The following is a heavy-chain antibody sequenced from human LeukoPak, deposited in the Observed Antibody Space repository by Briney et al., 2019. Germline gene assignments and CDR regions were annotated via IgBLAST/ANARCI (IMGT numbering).Heavy chain of an antibody. J-gene: IGHJ4*02. Sequence: ASVKVSCKASGYTFTSYAMNWVRQAPGQGLEWMGWINTNTGNPTYAQGFTGRFVFSLDTSVSTAYLQISSLKAEDTAVYYCASLSGGYYGSGSYSPDDYWGQGTLVTVSS. CDR3: ASLSGGYYGSGSYSPDDY. CDR2: INTNTGNP. D-gene: IGHD3-10*01. V-gene: IGHV7-4-1*02. CDR1: GYTFTSYA.